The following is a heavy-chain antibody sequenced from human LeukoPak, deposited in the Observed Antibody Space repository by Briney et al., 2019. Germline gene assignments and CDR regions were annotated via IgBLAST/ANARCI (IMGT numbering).Heavy chain of an antibody. CDR3: ARAVGGAPGPRNSNGLKRHYGMDV. CDR1: GDSVSSNSAA. V-gene: IGHV6-1*01. D-gene: IGHD4-23*01. J-gene: IGHJ6*02. Sequence: SQTLSLTCAISGDSVSSNSAAWNWIRQSPSRGLEWLGRTYYRSKWYNDYAVSVKSRITINPDTSKNQFSLKLSSVTAADTAVYYCARAVGGAPGPRNSNGLKRHYGMDVWGQGTTVTVSS. CDR2: TYYRSKWYN.